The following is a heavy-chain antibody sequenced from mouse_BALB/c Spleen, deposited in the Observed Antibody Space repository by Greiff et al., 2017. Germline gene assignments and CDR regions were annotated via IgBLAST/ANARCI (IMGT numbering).Heavy chain of an antibody. V-gene: IGHV14-3*02. Sequence: EVQLVESGAELVKPGASVKLSCTASGFNIKDTYMHWVKQRPEQGLEWIGRIDPANGNTKYDPKFQGKATITADTSSNTAYLQLSSLTSEDTAVYYCARGYGSSYEAYWGQGTLVTVSA. CDR3: ARGYGSSYEAY. J-gene: IGHJ3*01. CDR1: GFNIKDTY. CDR2: IDPANGNT. D-gene: IGHD1-1*01.